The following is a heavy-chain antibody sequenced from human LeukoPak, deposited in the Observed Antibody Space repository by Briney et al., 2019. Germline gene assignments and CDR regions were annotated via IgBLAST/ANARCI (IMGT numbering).Heavy chain of an antibody. CDR3: ARFSSLEELSLFRY. CDR2: IKQDGREK. CDR1: GFIFNNYW. J-gene: IGHJ4*02. D-gene: IGHD3-16*02. Sequence: GGSLRLSCAASGFIFNNYWLTWVRQPPGKGLEWLASIKQDGREKKYVDSVKGRFTISRDNAKNSLYLQMNTLRAEDTAVYYCARFSSLEELSLFRYWGQGTLVTVSS. V-gene: IGHV3-7*01.